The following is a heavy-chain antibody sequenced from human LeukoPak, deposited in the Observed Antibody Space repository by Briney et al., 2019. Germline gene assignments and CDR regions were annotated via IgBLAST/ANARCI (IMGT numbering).Heavy chain of an antibody. CDR3: ARATQSWFDP. CDR2: INPSGGSA. CDR1: GYTFTSYY. Sequence: GASVKISCKAFGYTFTSYYLHWVRQAPGQGLEWIGIINPSGGSASYAQKFQGRVTMTRDTSTSTVYLELSSLRSGDTAVYYCARATQSWFDPWGQGTLVTVSS. V-gene: IGHV1-46*01. J-gene: IGHJ5*02.